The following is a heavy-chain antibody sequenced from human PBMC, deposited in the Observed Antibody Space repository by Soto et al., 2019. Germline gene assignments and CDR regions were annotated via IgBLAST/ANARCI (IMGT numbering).Heavy chain of an antibody. V-gene: IGHV3-30*18. CDR3: AKDRAAAGRKAPSWDY. Sequence: GGSLRLSCAASGFTFSSYGMHWVRQAPGKGLEWVAVISYDGSNKYYADSVKGRFTISRDNSKNTLYLQMNSLRAEDTAVYYCAKDRAAAGRKAPSWDYWGQGTLVTVSS. CDR1: GFTFSSYG. J-gene: IGHJ4*02. D-gene: IGHD6-13*01. CDR2: ISYDGSNK.